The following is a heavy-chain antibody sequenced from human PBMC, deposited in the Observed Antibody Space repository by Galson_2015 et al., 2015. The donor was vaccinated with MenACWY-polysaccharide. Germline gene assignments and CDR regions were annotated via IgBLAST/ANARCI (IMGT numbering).Heavy chain of an antibody. Sequence: SVKVSCKASGYTFTSYGISWVRQAPGQGLEWMGWISAYNGNTNYAQKLQGRVTMTTDTSTSTAYMELRSLRSDDTAVYYCARAGGRTAVAGGRYYFDYWGQGTLVTVSS. V-gene: IGHV1-18*01. CDR3: ARAGGRTAVAGGRYYFDY. CDR2: ISAYNGNT. CDR1: GYTFTSYG. J-gene: IGHJ4*02. D-gene: IGHD6-19*01.